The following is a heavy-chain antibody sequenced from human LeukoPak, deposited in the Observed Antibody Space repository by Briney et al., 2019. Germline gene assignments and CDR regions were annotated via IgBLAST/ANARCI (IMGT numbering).Heavy chain of an antibody. Sequence: ASVKVSCKSSGGTFSSYAISWVRQAPGQGLEWMGRIIPVLGIANYAQKFQGRVTITENKSTSTAYLELSSLRSEDTAVNYWAGGESCSGYCVDYWGQGTLVTVSS. D-gene: IGHD6-13*01. V-gene: IGHV1-69*04. CDR1: GGTFSSYA. CDR2: IIPVLGIA. J-gene: IGHJ4*02. CDR3: AGGESCSGYCVDY.